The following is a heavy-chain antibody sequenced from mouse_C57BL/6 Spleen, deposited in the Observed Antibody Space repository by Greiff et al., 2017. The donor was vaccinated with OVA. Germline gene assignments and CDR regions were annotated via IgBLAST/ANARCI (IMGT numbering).Heavy chain of an antibody. J-gene: IGHJ2*01. CDR1: GFTFSSYT. V-gene: IGHV5-9*01. Sequence: VQLKESGGGLVKPGGSLKLSCAASGFTFSSYTMSWVRQTPEKRLEWVATISGGGGNTYYPDSVKGRFTISRDNAKNTLYLQMSSLRSEDTALYYCARQGTAQATDYWGQGTTLTVSS. CDR2: ISGGGGNT. D-gene: IGHD3-2*02. CDR3: ARQGTAQATDY.